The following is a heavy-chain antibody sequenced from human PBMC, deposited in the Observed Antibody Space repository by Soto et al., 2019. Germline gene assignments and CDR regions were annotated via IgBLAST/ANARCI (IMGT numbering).Heavy chain of an antibody. D-gene: IGHD1-1*01. J-gene: IGHJ4*02. CDR2: LSHDGGNI. Sequence: GGSLRLSCVAPDFSFTHHAMTWVRLPPGKGLQWVAALSHDGGNIYYRDSVRGRFTISRDNSKNTLYLQMHSLKAEDTAVYFCAKQMGTWVDTAIDFWGQAPQVTFST. V-gene: IGHV3-23*01. CDR3: AKQMGTWVDTAIDF. CDR1: DFSFTHHA.